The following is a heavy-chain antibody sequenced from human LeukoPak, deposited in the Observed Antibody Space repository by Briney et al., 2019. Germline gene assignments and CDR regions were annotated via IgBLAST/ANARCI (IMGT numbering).Heavy chain of an antibody. Sequence: ASVKVSCKTSGYSFTDYYMHWVRQAPGQGLEWMGWINPNSGGTSSAQKLQGRVTMTGDTSITTVYMEVSWLTSDDTAIYYCARADRLDGGPYLIGPWGQGTLVTVSS. CDR2: INPNSGGT. CDR3: ARADRLDGGPYLIGP. D-gene: IGHD2-21*01. J-gene: IGHJ5*02. CDR1: GYSFTDYY. V-gene: IGHV1-2*02.